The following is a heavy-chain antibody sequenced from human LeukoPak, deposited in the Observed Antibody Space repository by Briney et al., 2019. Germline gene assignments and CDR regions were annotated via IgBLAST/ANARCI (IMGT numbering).Heavy chain of an antibody. J-gene: IGHJ6*02. Sequence: GGSLRLSCAASGFTFSSYSMNWVRQAPGKGLEWVSSISSSSSYIYYADSVKGRFTISRDNAKNSLYLQMNSLRAEDTAVYYCARGNQLLFSCYYGMDVWGQGTTVTVSS. D-gene: IGHD2-2*01. CDR2: ISSSSSYI. CDR1: GFTFSSYS. CDR3: ARGNQLLFSCYYGMDV. V-gene: IGHV3-21*01.